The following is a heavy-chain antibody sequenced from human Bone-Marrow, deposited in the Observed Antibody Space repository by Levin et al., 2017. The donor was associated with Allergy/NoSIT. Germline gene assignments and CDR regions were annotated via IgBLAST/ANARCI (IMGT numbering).Heavy chain of an antibody. V-gene: IGHV3-23*01. CDR2: ITGSGDST. CDR1: GFTFRSYV. J-gene: IGHJ3*02. CDR3: AKDKYSTIGDAFDI. Sequence: LSLTCAASGFTFRSYVMTWVRQAPGKGLEWVSLITGSGDSTYYVDSVKGRFTISRDNSENTLYLQMNNLRAEDTAMYYCAKDKYSTIGDAFDIWGQGTMVTVSS. D-gene: IGHD3-10*01.